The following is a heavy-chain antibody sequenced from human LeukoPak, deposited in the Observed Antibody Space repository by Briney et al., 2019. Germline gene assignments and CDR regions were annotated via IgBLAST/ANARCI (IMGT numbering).Heavy chain of an antibody. CDR2: ISTSGSNV. V-gene: IGHV3-48*04. J-gene: IGHJ3*02. D-gene: IGHD2-21*02. CDR3: ARNSCGGDRYSGGLVAFGI. CDR1: GFTFSSHA. Sequence: EGSLRLSCAASGFTFSSHAMSWVRQAPGKGLEWVSYISTSGSNVDYADSVKGRFTISRDNAKNSLYLQMNSLRAEDTAVYYCARNSCGGDRYSGGLVAFGIWGQGTMVTVSS.